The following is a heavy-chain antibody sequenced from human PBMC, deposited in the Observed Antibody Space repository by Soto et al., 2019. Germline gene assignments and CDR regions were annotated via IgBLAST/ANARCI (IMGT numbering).Heavy chain of an antibody. CDR3: AKAYFVWSSEQPYYFDY. D-gene: IGHD3-16*01. V-gene: IGHV3-23*01. CDR1: GFTFSNYA. CDR2: ISGSGGRS. Sequence: LRLSCAASGFTFSNYAMTWVRQGPGKGLEWVSGISGSGGRSYYADSVKGRFTISRVNSKSTLYLQMNSLRAEDTAVYYCAKAYFVWSSEQPYYFDYWGQGTLVTVSS. J-gene: IGHJ4*02.